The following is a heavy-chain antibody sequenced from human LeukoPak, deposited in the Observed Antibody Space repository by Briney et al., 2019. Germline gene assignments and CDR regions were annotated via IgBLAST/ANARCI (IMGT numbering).Heavy chain of an antibody. V-gene: IGHV4-39*07. CDR2: IYYSGST. CDR1: GGSISSSSYY. Sequence: SETLSLTCTVSGGSISSSSYYWGWIRQPPGKGLEWIGSIYYSGSTYYNPSLKSRVTISVDTSKNQFSLKLSSVTAADTAVYYCAREFPDYYGSGSYYSFPDYWGQGTLVTVSS. J-gene: IGHJ4*02. D-gene: IGHD3-10*01. CDR3: AREFPDYYGSGSYYSFPDY.